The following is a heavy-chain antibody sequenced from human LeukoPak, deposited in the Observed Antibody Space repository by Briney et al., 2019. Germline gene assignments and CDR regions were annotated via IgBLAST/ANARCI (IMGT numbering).Heavy chain of an antibody. CDR1: GGTFSSYA. D-gene: IGHD1-26*01. CDR2: IIPIFGTA. J-gene: IGHJ4*02. Sequence: SVKVSCKASGGTFSSYAISWVRQAPGQGLEWVGGIIPIFGTANYAQKFQGRVTITTDESTSTAYMELSSLRSEDTAVYYCARGVKEDSGSYNYWGQGTLVTVSS. V-gene: IGHV1-69*05. CDR3: ARGVKEDSGSYNY.